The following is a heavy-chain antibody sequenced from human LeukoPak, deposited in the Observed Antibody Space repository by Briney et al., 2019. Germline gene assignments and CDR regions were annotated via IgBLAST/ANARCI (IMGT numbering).Heavy chain of an antibody. CDR2: ISSSSSYI. CDR1: GFTFSSYA. Sequence: GGSLRLSCAASGFTFSSYAMSWVRQAPGKGLEWVSSISSSSSYIYYADSVKGRFTISRDNAKNSLYLQMNSLRAEDTAVYYCARSEDTAMANGDWGQGTLVTVSS. CDR3: ARSEDTAMANGD. V-gene: IGHV3-21*01. J-gene: IGHJ4*02. D-gene: IGHD5-18*01.